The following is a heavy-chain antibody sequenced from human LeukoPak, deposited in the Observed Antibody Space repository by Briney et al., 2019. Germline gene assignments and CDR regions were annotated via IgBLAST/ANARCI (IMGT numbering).Heavy chain of an antibody. CDR3: ARDGSCSSTSCYPDY. CDR2: INTDGSST. D-gene: IGHD2-2*01. Sequence: PGGSLRLSCAASGFTFSSYWMHWVRQAPGKGLVWVSRINTDGSSTSYADSVKGRFTISRDNAKNTLYLQMNSLRAEDTALYYCARDGSCSSTSCYPDYWGQGTLATVSS. J-gene: IGHJ4*02. CDR1: GFTFSSYW. V-gene: IGHV3-74*01.